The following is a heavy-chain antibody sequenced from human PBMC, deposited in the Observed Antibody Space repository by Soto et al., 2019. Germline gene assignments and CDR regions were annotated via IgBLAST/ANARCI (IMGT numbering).Heavy chain of an antibody. J-gene: IGHJ5*02. CDR2: TTPILGIA. Sequence: SVKVSCKASGGTFSSYTISWVRQAPGQGLEWMGRTTPILGIANYAQKFQGRVTITADKSTSTAYMELSSLRSEDTAVYYCALAATFRFDPWGQGTLVTVSS. V-gene: IGHV1-69*02. CDR1: GGTFSSYT. CDR3: ALAATFRFDP. D-gene: IGHD6-25*01.